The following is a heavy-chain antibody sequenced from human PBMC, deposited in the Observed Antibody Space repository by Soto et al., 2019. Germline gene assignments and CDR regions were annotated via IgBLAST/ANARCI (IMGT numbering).Heavy chain of an antibody. V-gene: IGHV3-9*01. CDR1: GFTFDDNA. J-gene: IGHJ4*02. CDR2: INWKSDI. CDR3: AISQDRGGRTTFIY. D-gene: IGHD3-16*01. Sequence: QPGGSLRLSCAVSGFTFDDNAMHWVRQAPEKGLEWVSGINWKSDIGYADSVKGRFTISRENAENSLYLQMNSQRAEDTALYYCAISQDRGGRTTFIYWGQGTQVTVSS.